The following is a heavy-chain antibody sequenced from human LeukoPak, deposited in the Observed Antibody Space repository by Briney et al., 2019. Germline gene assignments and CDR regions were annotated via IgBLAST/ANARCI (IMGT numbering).Heavy chain of an antibody. J-gene: IGHJ4*02. CDR2: ISGSGGST. Sequence: GGSLRLSCAASGFTFSSYAMSWVRQAPGKGLEWVSAISGSGGSTYYADSVKGRLTVSRDNARNSLYLQMNSLRDEDTAVYYCARGHTDYYFDYWGQGTLVTVSS. CDR1: GFTFSSYA. CDR3: ARGHTDYYFDY. V-gene: IGHV3-23*01.